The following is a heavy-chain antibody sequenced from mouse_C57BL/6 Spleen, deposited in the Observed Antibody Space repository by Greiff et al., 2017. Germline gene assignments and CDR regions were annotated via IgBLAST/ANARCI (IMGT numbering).Heavy chain of an antibody. Sequence: QVQLKESGAELVKPGASVKLSCKASGYTFTSYWMHWVKQRPGQGLEWIGMIHPNSGSTNYNEKFKSKATLTVDKSSSTAYMQLSSLTSEDSAVYYCASYDGYYWGQGTLVTVSA. CDR2: IHPNSGST. CDR1: GYTFTSYW. V-gene: IGHV1-64*01. J-gene: IGHJ3*01. CDR3: ASYDGYY. D-gene: IGHD2-3*01.